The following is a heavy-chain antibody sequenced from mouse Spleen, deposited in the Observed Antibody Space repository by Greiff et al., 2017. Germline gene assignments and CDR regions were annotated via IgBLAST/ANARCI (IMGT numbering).Heavy chain of an antibody. CDR1: GYTFTSYW. CDR2: IHPSDSDT. D-gene: IGHD2-1*01. J-gene: IGHJ1*01. CDR3: TRRRGNYAWYFDV. V-gene: IGHV1-74*04. Sequence: VHLVESGPELVKPGASVKVSCKASGYTFTSYWMHWVKQRPGQGLEWIGRIHPSDSDTNYNQKFKGKATLTVDKSSSTAYMQLSSLTSEDSAVYYCTRRRGNYAWYFDVWGAGTTVTVSS.